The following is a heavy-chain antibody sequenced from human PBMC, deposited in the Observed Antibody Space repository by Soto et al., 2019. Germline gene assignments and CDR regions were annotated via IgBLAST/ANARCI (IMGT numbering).Heavy chain of an antibody. Sequence: GGPLRLSCSGSGFDLSAYSMTWVRQAPGKGLEWVSSISSHTYIYYADSMKGRFTISRDNAKNSVYLQMTGLRAEDTALYYCARKDISHDGLDVWGQGTTVTVSS. D-gene: IGHD2-15*01. CDR2: ISSHTYI. CDR1: GFDLSAYS. V-gene: IGHV3-21*01. CDR3: ARKDISHDGLDV. J-gene: IGHJ6*02.